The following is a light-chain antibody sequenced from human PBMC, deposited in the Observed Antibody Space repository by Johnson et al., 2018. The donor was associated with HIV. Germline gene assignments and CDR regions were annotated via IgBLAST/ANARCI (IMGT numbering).Light chain of an antibody. Sequence: QAVLTQPPSVSAAPGQKVTISCSGSSSNIGNNYVSWYQQLPGTAPKLLIYDNNKRPSGIHDRFYGSTSGTSATLGITGLQTGDEADYYCGTWDSSLSAYVCGTGTKVTVL. J-gene: IGLJ1*01. CDR1: SSNIGNNY. CDR2: DNN. CDR3: GTWDSSLSAYV. V-gene: IGLV1-51*01.